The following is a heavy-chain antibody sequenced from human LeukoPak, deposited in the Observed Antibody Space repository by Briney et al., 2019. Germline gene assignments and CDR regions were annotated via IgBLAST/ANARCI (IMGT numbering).Heavy chain of an antibody. V-gene: IGHV4-34*01. CDR1: GGSFSGYY. CDR2: IHHSGST. D-gene: IGHD3-22*01. CDR3: ARGIPGYFGTSGYYYEY. J-gene: IGHJ4*02. Sequence: SETLSLTCAVYGGSFSGYYWSWIRQPPGKGLEWIGEIHHSGSTNYSPSLKSRATISVDYSRNQFSLGLSSVTAADTAVYYCARGIPGYFGTSGYYYEYWGQGTLVTVSS.